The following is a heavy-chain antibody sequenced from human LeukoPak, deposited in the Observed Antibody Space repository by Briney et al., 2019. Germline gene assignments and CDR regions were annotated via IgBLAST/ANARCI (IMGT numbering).Heavy chain of an antibody. CDR3: ARAPADGAYYYYYMDV. CDR2: INHSGST. Sequence: PSETLSLTCAVYGGSFSGYYWSWIRQPPGKGLEWIGEINHSGSTNYNPSLKSRVTISVDTSKNRFSLKLSSVTAADTAVYYCARAPADGAYYYYYMDVWGKGTTVTVSS. D-gene: IGHD3-10*01. CDR1: GGSFSGYY. V-gene: IGHV4-34*01. J-gene: IGHJ6*03.